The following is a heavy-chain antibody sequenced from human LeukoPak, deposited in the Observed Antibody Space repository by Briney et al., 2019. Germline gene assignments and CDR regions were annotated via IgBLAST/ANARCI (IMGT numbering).Heavy chain of an antibody. CDR3: ARLELLDAFDI. CDR1: GGTFSSYA. J-gene: IGHJ3*02. V-gene: IGHV1-69*04. D-gene: IGHD2-15*01. Sequence: ASVKVSCKASGGTFSSYAISWVRQAPGQGLEWMGRIIPILGIANYAQKFQGRVTITADKSTSTAYMELSSLRSEDTAVYYCARLELLDAFDIWGQGTMVTVSS. CDR2: IIPILGIA.